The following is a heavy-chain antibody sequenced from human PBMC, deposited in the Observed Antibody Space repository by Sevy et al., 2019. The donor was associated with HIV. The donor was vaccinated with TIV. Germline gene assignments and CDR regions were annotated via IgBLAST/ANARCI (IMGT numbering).Heavy chain of an antibody. CDR1: GFTFSNAW. D-gene: IGHD2-15*01. V-gene: IGHV3-15*01. CDR2: IRSKGDGETT. CDR3: NTERFRDCSGGTCLSSDF. Sequence: GGSLRLSCAASGFTFSNAWMNWVRQAPGKGLEWVGRIRSKGDGETTDDAAPVKGRFTISRDNSKNKLYLQMNNLKTEDTCVYYCNTERFRDCSGGTCLSSDFWGQGTLVTVSS. J-gene: IGHJ4*02.